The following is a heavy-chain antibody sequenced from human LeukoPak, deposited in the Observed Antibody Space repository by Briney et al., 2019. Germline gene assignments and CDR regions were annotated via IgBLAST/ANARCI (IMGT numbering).Heavy chain of an antibody. V-gene: IGHV4-39*01. D-gene: IGHD2-15*01. CDR3: ASTYCSGGSCYFDY. Sequence: SETLSLTCTVSGGSISNSRYYWGWIRQPPGKGLVWIGSIYYSGSTYYNPSLKSRVTISVDTSKNQFSLKLSSVTAADTAVYYCASTYCSGGSCYFDYWGQGTLVTVSP. CDR1: GGSISNSRYY. J-gene: IGHJ4*02. CDR2: IYYSGST.